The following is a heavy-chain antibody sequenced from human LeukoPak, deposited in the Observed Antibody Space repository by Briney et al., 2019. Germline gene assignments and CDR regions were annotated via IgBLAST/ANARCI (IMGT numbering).Heavy chain of an antibody. D-gene: IGHD3-10*01. J-gene: IGHJ4*02. CDR2: INHSGST. V-gene: IGHV4-34*01. CDR1: GGSFSGYY. Sequence: PSETLSLTCAVYGGSFSGYYWSWIRQPPGKGLEWIGEINHSGSTNYNPSLKSRVTISVDTSKNQFSLKLSSVTAADTAVYYCASLAMVRGVSYFDYWGQGTLVTVSS. CDR3: ASLAMVRGVSYFDY.